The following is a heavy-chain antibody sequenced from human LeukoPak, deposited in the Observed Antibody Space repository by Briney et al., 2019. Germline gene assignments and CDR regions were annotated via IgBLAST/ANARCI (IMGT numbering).Heavy chain of an antibody. Sequence: PGGSLRLSCAASGFTFSSCWMSWVRQAPGKGLEWVANIKQDGSEKYYVDSVKGRFTISRDNAKNSLYLQMNSLRAEDTAVYYCAREIEAIAAAGTGYYGMDVWGQGTTVTVSS. CDR3: AREIEAIAAAGTGYYGMDV. V-gene: IGHV3-7*01. D-gene: IGHD6-13*01. CDR2: IKQDGSEK. CDR1: GFTFSSCW. J-gene: IGHJ6*02.